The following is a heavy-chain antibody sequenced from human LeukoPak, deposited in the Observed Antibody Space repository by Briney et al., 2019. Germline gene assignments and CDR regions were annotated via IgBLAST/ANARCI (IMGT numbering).Heavy chain of an antibody. Sequence: GGSLRLSCAASGLTFSSYAMSWVRQPPGKGLEWVSAIIGSGGTTYYADSVKGRFTISRDNSKNTLYLQMNSLRADDTAVYYCAKDSCSGGSCYSSGNDAFDIWGQGTMVTVSS. V-gene: IGHV3-23*01. J-gene: IGHJ3*02. D-gene: IGHD2-15*01. CDR2: IIGSGGTT. CDR3: AKDSCSGGSCYSSGNDAFDI. CDR1: GLTFSSYA.